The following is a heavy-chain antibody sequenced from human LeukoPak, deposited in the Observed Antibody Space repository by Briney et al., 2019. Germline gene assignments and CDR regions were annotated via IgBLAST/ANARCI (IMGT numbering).Heavy chain of an antibody. V-gene: IGHV3-30-3*01. D-gene: IGHD5-12*01. J-gene: IGHJ3*01. CDR1: GFTFSSYA. CDR3: ARAVDIVATTPFDL. CDR2: ISYDGSNK. Sequence: GRSLRLSCAASGFTFSSYAMHWVRQAPGKGLEWVAVISYDGSNKYYADSVKGRFTISRDNSKNTLYLQMNSLRAEDTAVYYCARAVDIVATTPFDLWGQGTMVTVSS.